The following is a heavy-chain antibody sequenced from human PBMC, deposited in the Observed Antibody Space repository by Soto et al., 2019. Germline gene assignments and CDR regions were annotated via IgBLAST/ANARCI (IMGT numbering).Heavy chain of an antibody. J-gene: IGHJ4*02. Sequence: EVQLVESGGGLVQPGGSLRLSCAASGFTFSSYEMNWVRQAPGKGLEWVSYISSSSSYIYYADSVKGRFTISRDNAKNSLYLQMNSLRAADTAVYYCARDVAVAGTDFDYWGQGALVTVSS. CDR2: ISSSSSYI. CDR3: ARDVAVAGTDFDY. V-gene: IGHV3-48*03. CDR1: GFTFSSYE. D-gene: IGHD6-19*01.